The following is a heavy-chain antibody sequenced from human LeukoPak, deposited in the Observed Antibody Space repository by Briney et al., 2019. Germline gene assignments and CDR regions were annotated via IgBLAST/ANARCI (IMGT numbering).Heavy chain of an antibody. J-gene: IGHJ6*02. D-gene: IGHD6-13*01. CDR3: ASPIAAAGIYYHCGMDV. Sequence: GESLKISGKGSGYSFTIYWIGGLRQMPGKGLGGMGIIYPGDSDTRYSPSFQGQVTISADKSISTAYLQWSSLKASDTAMYYCASPIAAAGIYYHCGMDVWGQGTTVTVSS. CDR2: IYPGDSDT. CDR1: GYSFTIYW. V-gene: IGHV5-51*01.